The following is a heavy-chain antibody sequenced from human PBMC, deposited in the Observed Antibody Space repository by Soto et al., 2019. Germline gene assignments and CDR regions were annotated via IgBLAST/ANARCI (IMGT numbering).Heavy chain of an antibody. D-gene: IGHD3-10*01. J-gene: IGHJ4*02. CDR1: GFTFSSYA. CDR2: ISGSGGST. Sequence: EVQLLESGGGLVQPGGSLRLSCAASGFTFSSYAMSWVRQAPGKGLEWVSAISGSGGSTYYADSVKGRFTISRDNSKNTLYLQINSLRAEDTAVYYCAKMRVRESLFDYWGQGTLVTVSS. V-gene: IGHV3-23*01. CDR3: AKMRVRESLFDY.